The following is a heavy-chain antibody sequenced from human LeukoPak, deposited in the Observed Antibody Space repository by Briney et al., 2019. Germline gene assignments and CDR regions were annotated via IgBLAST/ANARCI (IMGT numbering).Heavy chain of an antibody. CDR2: LDRDGSSI. CDR3: ARETILGIGLSD. CDR1: GFTLSSHW. V-gene: IGHV3-74*01. D-gene: IGHD3-3*01. Sequence: GGSLRLSCAASGFTLSSHWMDWVRQAPGEGREWVSRLDRDGSSISSADSVKGRFTISRDNAKNTLYLQMNSLRAEDTAVYYCARETILGIGLSDWGQGTLVTVSS. J-gene: IGHJ4*02.